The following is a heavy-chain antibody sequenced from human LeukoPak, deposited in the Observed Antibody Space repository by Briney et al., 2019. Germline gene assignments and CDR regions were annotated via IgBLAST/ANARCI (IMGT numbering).Heavy chain of an antibody. D-gene: IGHD2-2*01. Sequence: GESLKISCQASGYSFTSYWIGWVRQMPGKGLEWMGTIYPGDSDATYSPSFQGLVTISVDKSISTAYLQWSSPKASDTAMYFCAGRDIVVVPAAKSFAFDLWGQGTMVIVSS. V-gene: IGHV5-51*01. CDR2: IYPGDSDA. CDR1: GYSFTSYW. CDR3: AGRDIVVVPAAKSFAFDL. J-gene: IGHJ3*01.